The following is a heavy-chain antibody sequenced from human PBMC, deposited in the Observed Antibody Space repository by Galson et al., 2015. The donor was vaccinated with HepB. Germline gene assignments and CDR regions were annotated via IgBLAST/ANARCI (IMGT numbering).Heavy chain of an antibody. CDR2: INPNSGGT. Sequence: SVKVSCKASGYTFTGYYMHWVRQAPGQGLEWMGWINPNSGGTNYAQKFQGRVTMTRDTSISTAYMELSRLRSDDTAVYYCARGLRTIFGVVPEGGKFDPWGQGTLVTVSS. V-gene: IGHV1-2*02. CDR1: GYTFTGYY. D-gene: IGHD3-3*01. J-gene: IGHJ5*02. CDR3: ARGLRTIFGVVPEGGKFDP.